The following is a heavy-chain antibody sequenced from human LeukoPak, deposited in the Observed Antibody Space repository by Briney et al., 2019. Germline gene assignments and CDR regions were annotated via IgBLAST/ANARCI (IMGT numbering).Heavy chain of an antibody. J-gene: IGHJ4*02. D-gene: IGHD2-2*01. V-gene: IGHV4-39*01. Sequence: TSETLSLTCTVSGGSISSSSYYWGWIRQPSGKGLEWIGSIYYSGSTYYNPSLKSRVTISVDTSKNQFSLKLSSVTAADTAVYYCARLRAAALSYWGQGTLVTVSS. CDR1: GGSISSSSYY. CDR2: IYYSGST. CDR3: ARLRAAALSY.